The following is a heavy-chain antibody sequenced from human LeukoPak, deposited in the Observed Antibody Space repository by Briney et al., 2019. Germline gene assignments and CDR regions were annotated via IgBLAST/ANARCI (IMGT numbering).Heavy chain of an antibody. J-gene: IGHJ4*02. CDR3: ARDRYYYDSSGYLFDY. Sequence: ASVKVSCKASGYTFTGYYMHWVRQAPGQGLEWMGWINPNSGGTNYAQKFQGRVTMTRDTSISTAYMELSRLRSDDTAVYYCARDRYYYDSSGYLFDYWGQGTLVTVSS. CDR2: INPNSGGT. D-gene: IGHD3-22*01. CDR1: GYTFTGYY. V-gene: IGHV1-2*02.